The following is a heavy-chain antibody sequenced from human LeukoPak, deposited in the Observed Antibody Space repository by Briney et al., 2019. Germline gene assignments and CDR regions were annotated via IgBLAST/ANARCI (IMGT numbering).Heavy chain of an antibody. Sequence: SETLSLTCTVSGGSISSYYWSWIRQPPGKGLEWIGEINHSGSTNYNPSLKSRVTISVDTSKNQFSLKLSSVTAADTAVYYCARAPGYSSSSGGLNPWGQGTLVTVSS. CDR3: ARAPGYSSSSGGLNP. CDR2: INHSGST. J-gene: IGHJ5*02. CDR1: GGSISSYY. V-gene: IGHV4-34*01. D-gene: IGHD6-6*01.